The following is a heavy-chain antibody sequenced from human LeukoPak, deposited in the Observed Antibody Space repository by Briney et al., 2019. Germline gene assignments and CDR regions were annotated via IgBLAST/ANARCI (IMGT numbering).Heavy chain of an antibody. J-gene: IGHJ4*02. V-gene: IGHV4-34*01. CDR1: GGSFSGYY. D-gene: IGHD1-26*01. Sequence: SETLSLTCAVYGGSFSGYYWSWIRQPPGKGLEWIGEINHSGSTNYNPSLKSRVTISVDTSKNQFSLKLSSVTAVDTAVYYCARVSSGATTVDYWGQGTLVTVSS. CDR3: ARVSSGATTVDY. CDR2: INHSGST.